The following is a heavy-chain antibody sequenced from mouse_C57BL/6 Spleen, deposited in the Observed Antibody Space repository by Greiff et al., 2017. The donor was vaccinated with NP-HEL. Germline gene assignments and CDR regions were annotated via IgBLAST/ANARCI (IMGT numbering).Heavy chain of an antibody. Sequence: VQLKESGPELVKPGASVKMSCKASGYTFTDYNMHWVKQSHGKSLEWIGYINPNNGGTSYNQKFKGKATLTVNKSSSTAYMELRSLTSEDSAVYYCARPVDAWFAYWGQGTLVTVSA. J-gene: IGHJ3*01. CDR3: ARPVDAWFAY. V-gene: IGHV1-22*01. CDR1: GYTFTDYN. CDR2: INPNNGGT.